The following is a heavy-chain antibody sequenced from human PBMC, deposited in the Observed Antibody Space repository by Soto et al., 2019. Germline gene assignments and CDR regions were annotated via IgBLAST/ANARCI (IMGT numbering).Heavy chain of an antibody. J-gene: IGHJ4*02. CDR2: ISTSKGNT. V-gene: IGHV1-18*01. CDR1: GYTFTPFG. CDR3: ATRSPAFDF. Sequence: QVQLVQSGPEVKKPGASVKVSGKTSGYTFTPFGIAWVRQAPGQGLEWMGWISTSKGNTNYAQKFQGRVTMTTDTPTSTAYMELRSLRSDDPALYYCATRSPAFDFWGQGTLVTGSS.